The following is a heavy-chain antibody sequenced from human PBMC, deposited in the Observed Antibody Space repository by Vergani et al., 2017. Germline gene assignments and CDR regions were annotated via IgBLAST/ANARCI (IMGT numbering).Heavy chain of an antibody. CDR3: AKDFEGHY. CDR1: GYAFNSYA. Sequence: EVQLLESGGGLAQPGGSLRLSCAASGYAFNSYAMSWVRQAPGKGLEWVSAISASGGSTYYADSVKGRFTVSRDNSKNMVYLQMNSLRAEDTAIYYCAKDFEGHYWGQGSLVTVSS. V-gene: IGHV3-23*01. J-gene: IGHJ4*02. CDR2: ISASGGST.